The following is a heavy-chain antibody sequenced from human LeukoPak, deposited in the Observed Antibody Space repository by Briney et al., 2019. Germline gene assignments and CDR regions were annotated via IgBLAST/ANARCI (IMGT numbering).Heavy chain of an antibody. V-gene: IGHV3-7*01. D-gene: IGHD5-18*01. CDR2: IKEDGSEI. Sequence: GGSLRLSCAASGFTFSSHWMSWVRQAPGKGLEWVANIKEDGSEIYYVDSVKGRFTISRDNAKNSLYLQMNSLRAEDTAVYYCTRRGYGHWGQGTLVTVSS. J-gene: IGHJ4*02. CDR1: GFTFSSHW. CDR3: TRRGYGH.